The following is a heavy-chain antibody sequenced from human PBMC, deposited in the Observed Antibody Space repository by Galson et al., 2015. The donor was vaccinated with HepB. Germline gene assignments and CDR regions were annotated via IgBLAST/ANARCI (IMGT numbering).Heavy chain of an antibody. D-gene: IGHD4-23*01. CDR3: ATVAWVVTSGFDI. CDR2: ISYDETTK. CDR1: GFTFSGYA. V-gene: IGHV3-30*02. Sequence: SLRLSCAASGFTFSGYAMHWVRQAPLKGLEWVAYISYDETTKHYADSVEGRFTISRDNSKDTLYLQLNSLSTEATAVYYCATVAWVVTSGFDIWGQGIMVTVAS. J-gene: IGHJ3*02.